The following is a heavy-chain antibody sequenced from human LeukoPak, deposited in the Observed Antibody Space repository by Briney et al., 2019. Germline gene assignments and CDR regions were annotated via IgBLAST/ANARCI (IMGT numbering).Heavy chain of an antibody. CDR3: ARRWSSTLDAFDI. D-gene: IGHD6-13*01. CDR1: GYSFTSYW. CDR2: IYPGDSDT. Sequence: GESLKISCKGSGYSFTSYWIGWVRQMPGKGLEWMRIIYPGDSDTRYSPSFQGQVTISADKSISTAYLQWSSLKASDTAMYYCARRWSSTLDAFDIWGQGTMATVSS. V-gene: IGHV5-51*01. J-gene: IGHJ3*02.